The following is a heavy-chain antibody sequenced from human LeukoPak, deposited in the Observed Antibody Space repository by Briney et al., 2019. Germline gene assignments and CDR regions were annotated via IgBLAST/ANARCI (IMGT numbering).Heavy chain of an antibody. J-gene: IGHJ4*02. Sequence: PSETLSLTCAVYGGSFSGYYWSWIRQPPGKGLEWIGEINHSGSTNYNPSLKSRVTISVDTSKNQFSLKLSSVTAADTAVYYCARRRAYYYDSSGYPFDCWGQGTLVTVSS. CDR2: INHSGST. V-gene: IGHV4-34*01. D-gene: IGHD3-22*01. CDR3: ARRRAYYYDSSGYPFDC. CDR1: GGSFSGYY.